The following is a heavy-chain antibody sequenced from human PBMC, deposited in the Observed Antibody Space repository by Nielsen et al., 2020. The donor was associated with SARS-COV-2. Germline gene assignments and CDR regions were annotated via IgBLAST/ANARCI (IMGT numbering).Heavy chain of an antibody. CDR2: IYYSGST. CDR3: ARKVYRNGMDV. CDR1: GGSISSSSYY. D-gene: IGHD1-14*01. J-gene: IGHJ6*02. V-gene: IGHV4-61*05. Sequence: SETLSLTCTVSGGSISSSSYYWSWIRQPPGKGLEWIGYIYYSGSTNYNPSLKSRVTISVDTSKNQFSLKLSSVTAADTAVYYCARKVYRNGMDVWGQGTTVTVSS.